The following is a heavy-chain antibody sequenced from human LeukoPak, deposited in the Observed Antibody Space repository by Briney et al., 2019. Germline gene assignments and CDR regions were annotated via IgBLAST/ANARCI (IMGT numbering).Heavy chain of an antibody. CDR1: GFTFSSYS. Sequence: QSGGSLRLSCAASGFTFSSYSMNWVRQAPGKGLEWVSYISSSSSTIYYADSVKGRFTISRDNAKNSLYLQMNSLRAEDTAVYYCARDGRYYYGSGSYPILDWGQGTLVTVSS. D-gene: IGHD3-10*01. J-gene: IGHJ4*02. CDR2: ISSSSSTI. V-gene: IGHV3-48*04. CDR3: ARDGRYYYGSGSYPILD.